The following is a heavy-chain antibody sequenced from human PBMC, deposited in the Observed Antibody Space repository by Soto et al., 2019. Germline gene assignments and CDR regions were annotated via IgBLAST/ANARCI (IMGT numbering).Heavy chain of an antibody. D-gene: IGHD4-17*01. CDR1: GFTFTSYW. CDR3: ASQRDLGDYDY. J-gene: IGHJ4*02. Sequence: GGSLRLSCVASGFTFTSYWMSWVRRAPGKGLEWVANVKQDGSVTYYVDSVRGRFIISRDNAKNSVYLQMSSLTAEDTAVYYCASQRDLGDYDYWGQGILVTVSS. V-gene: IGHV3-7*01. CDR2: VKQDGSVT.